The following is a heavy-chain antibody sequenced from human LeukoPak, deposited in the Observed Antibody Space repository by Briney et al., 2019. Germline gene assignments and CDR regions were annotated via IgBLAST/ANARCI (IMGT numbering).Heavy chain of an antibody. V-gene: IGHV1-18*01. CDR2: ISAYNGNT. CDR1: GYTFTSYG. Sequence: ASVKVSCKASGYTFTSYGISWVRQAPGQGLEWMGWISAYNGNTNYAQKLQGRVTMTTDTSTSTAYMELRSLRSDDTAVYYCARAIKGCSSTSCYTHYYYGMDVRGQGTTVTVSS. J-gene: IGHJ6*02. CDR3: ARAIKGCSSTSCYTHYYYGMDV. D-gene: IGHD2-2*02.